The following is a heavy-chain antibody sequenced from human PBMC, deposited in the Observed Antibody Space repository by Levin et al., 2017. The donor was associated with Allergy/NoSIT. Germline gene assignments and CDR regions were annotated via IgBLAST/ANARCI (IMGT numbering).Heavy chain of an antibody. Sequence: GGSLRLSCAASGFTFSNYDMHWVRQATGKGLEWVSGIDTAGDTYYPASVLGRFTISRENAKKSLYLQINGLRADDTALYYCARVQRGAFDIWGLGTMVSVSS. CDR3: ARVQRGAFDI. J-gene: IGHJ3*02. CDR1: GFTFSNYD. D-gene: IGHD2-2*01. V-gene: IGHV3-13*01. CDR2: IDTAGDT.